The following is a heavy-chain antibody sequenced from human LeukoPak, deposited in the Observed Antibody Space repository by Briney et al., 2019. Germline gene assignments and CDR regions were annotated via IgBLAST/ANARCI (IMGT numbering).Heavy chain of an antibody. CDR3: ARHWEGVESDAFDI. D-gene: IGHD1-26*01. CDR1: GFTFEIYW. V-gene: IGHV3-7*04. J-gene: IGHJ3*02. CDR2: IRKDGSEK. Sequence: GGSLRLSCAASGFTFEIYWMSWVRQAPGKGLGWVANIRKDGSEKNYVDSVKGRFTISRDNAKNSLYLQMNNLRADDTALYYCARHWEGVESDAFDIWGQGTMVTVSS.